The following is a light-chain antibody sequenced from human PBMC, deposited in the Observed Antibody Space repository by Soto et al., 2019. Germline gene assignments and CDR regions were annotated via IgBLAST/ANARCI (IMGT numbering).Light chain of an antibody. CDR2: DVS. Sequence: QSALTQPRSVSGSPGQSVTISCTGPSSDVGVYNYVSWYQQYPGKAPKIMIYDVSKRPSGVPDRFSGSKSDNTASLTISGLQAEDEADYYCCSYAGSYTFVFGIGTKVTVL. CDR3: CSYAGSYTFV. V-gene: IGLV2-11*01. J-gene: IGLJ1*01. CDR1: SSDVGVYNY.